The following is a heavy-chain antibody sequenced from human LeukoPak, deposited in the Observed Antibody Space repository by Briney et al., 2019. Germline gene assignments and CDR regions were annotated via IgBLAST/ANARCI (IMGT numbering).Heavy chain of an antibody. J-gene: IGHJ4*02. V-gene: IGHV1-69*06. CDR2: IIPIFGTA. D-gene: IGHD5-18*01. CDR3: AGLQGDTAMAYDY. CDR1: VGTFSSYA. Sequence: SSVNVSCKASVGTFSSYAISWVRQAPGQGLEWVGGIIPIFGTANYAQKFQDRVTITADKSTSTAYMELSSLRSEDTDVYYCAGLQGDTAMAYDYWGQGTLVTVSS.